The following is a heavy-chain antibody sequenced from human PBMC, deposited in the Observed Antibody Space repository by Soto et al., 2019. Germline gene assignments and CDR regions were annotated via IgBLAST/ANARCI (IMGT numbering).Heavy chain of an antibody. CDR3: AREPSDPIAAAVVALYYFDY. J-gene: IGHJ4*02. D-gene: IGHD2-15*01. V-gene: IGHV4-34*01. CDR2: INHSGST. CDR1: GGSFSGYY. Sequence: PSETLSLTCAVYGGSFSGYYWSWIRQPPGKGLEWIGEINHSGSTNYNPSLKSRVTISVDTSKNQFSLKLSSVTAADTAVYYCAREPSDPIAAAVVALYYFDYWGQGTLVTVSS.